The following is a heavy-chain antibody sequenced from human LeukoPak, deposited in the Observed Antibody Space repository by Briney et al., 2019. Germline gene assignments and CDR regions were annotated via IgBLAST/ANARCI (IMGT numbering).Heavy chain of an antibody. J-gene: IGHJ1*01. CDR1: GFAFSSYA. D-gene: IGHD3-22*01. V-gene: IGHV3-23*01. CDR3: AKDLGTMIVGYFHH. CDR2: ISARGGSP. Sequence: GGSLRLSCAASGFAFSSYAMSWVRQAPGKGLEWVSAISARGGSPYYADSVKGRFTISRDISKNTLYLQMNSLRAEDTALYYCAKDLGTMIVGYFHHWGQGTLVTVSS.